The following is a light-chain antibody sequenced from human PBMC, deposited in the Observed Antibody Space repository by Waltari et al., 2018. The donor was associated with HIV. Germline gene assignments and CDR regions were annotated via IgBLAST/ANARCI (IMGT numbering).Light chain of an antibody. J-gene: IGLJ3*02. Sequence: QTVVTQEPSFSVSPGGTVTLTCGLSSGSVSTSYYPSWYQQTPGQAPRTLIHSTNTRSSGVPDRFSRSIVGTKSALTITGAQADDESDYYCVLYMGSGLWVFGGGTKLTVL. CDR3: VLYMGSGLWV. CDR2: STN. CDR1: SGSVSTSYY. V-gene: IGLV8-61*01.